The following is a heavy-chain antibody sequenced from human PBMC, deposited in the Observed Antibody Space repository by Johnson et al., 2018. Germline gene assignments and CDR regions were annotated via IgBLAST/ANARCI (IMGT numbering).Heavy chain of an antibody. CDR1: GFTFSNYA. Sequence: VQLVQSGGGVVQPGRSLRLSCAASGFTFSNYAMHWVRQAPGKRLEYVSGISSGDGTCIFYASSVKGRFTISRDNSKNMLYLQMGSLRAEDTAVYYCFAGNARSNDAFDMWGQGTMVIVSS. CDR3: FAGNARSNDAFDM. D-gene: IGHD5-24*01. V-gene: IGHV3-64*01. J-gene: IGHJ3*02. CDR2: ISSGDGTCI.